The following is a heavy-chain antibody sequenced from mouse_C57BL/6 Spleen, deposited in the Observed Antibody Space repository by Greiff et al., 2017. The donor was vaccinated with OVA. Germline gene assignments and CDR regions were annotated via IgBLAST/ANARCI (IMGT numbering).Heavy chain of an antibody. J-gene: IGHJ2*01. D-gene: IGHD1-1*01. Sequence: VQLKESGPELMKPGASVKIPCKASGYTFTDYNMDWVKQSHGKSLEWIGDINPNNGGTIYNQKFKGKATLTVDKSSSTAYMELRSLTSEDTAVYYCARLSGNFDYWGQGTTLTVSS. CDR1: GYTFTDYN. V-gene: IGHV1-18*01. CDR3: ARLSGNFDY. CDR2: INPNNGGT.